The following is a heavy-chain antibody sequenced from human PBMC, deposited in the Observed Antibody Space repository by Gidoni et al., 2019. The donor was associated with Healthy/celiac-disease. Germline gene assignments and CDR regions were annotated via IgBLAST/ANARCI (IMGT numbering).Heavy chain of an antibody. V-gene: IGHV3-21*01. J-gene: IGHJ4*02. Sequence: EVQLVESGGGLVKPGGFLRLSCAASGFTFSSYSMNWVRQAPGKGLEWVSSISSSSSYIYYADSVKGRFTISRDNAKNSLYLQMNSLRAEDTAVYYCAREQFATTSAYYFDYWGQGTLVTVSS. CDR2: ISSSSSYI. D-gene: IGHD1-26*01. CDR3: AREQFATTSAYYFDY. CDR1: GFTFSSYS.